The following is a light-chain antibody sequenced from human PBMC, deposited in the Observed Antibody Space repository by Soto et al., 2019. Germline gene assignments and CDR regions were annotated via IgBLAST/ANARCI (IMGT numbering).Light chain of an antibody. J-gene: IGKJ3*01. Sequence: EIVLTQSPGTLSWSPGERATLYCRASQSVSSSYLAWYQQKPGQAPRLLIYGASSRATGIPDRFSGSGSGTDFTLTISRLEPEDFAVYYCQQYGSSPFNCGHGTKGDIK. CDR3: QQYGSSPFN. CDR2: GAS. CDR1: QSVSSSY. V-gene: IGKV3-20*01.